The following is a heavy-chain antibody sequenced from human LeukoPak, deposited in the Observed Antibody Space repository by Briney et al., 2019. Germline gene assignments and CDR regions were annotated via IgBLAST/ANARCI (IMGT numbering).Heavy chain of an antibody. J-gene: IGHJ4*02. CDR3: ARGVKTYYYDSSGYYYDY. V-gene: IGHV3-13*01. Sequence: GGSLRLSCAASGFTFSSYDMYWVRQATGKGLEWVSAIGTAGDTYYPGSVKGRFTISRENAKNSLYLQMNSLRAGDTAVYYCARGVKTYYYDSSGYYYDYWGQGTLVTVSS. CDR1: GFTFSSYD. CDR2: IGTAGDT. D-gene: IGHD3-22*01.